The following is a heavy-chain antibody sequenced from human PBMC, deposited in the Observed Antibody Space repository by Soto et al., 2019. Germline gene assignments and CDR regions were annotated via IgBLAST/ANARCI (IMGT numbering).Heavy chain of an antibody. CDR1: GGTFSSYT. J-gene: IGHJ4*02. V-gene: IGHV1-69*02. CDR2: IIPILGIA. D-gene: IGHD2-15*01. Sequence: QVQLVQSGAAVKKPGSSVKVSCKASGGTFSSYTISWVRQAPGQGLEWMGRIIPILGIANYAQKFQGRVTITADKSTSTAYMELSSLRSEDTAVYYCARYDCSGGSCYSGSIDYWGQGTLVTVSS. CDR3: ARYDCSGGSCYSGSIDY.